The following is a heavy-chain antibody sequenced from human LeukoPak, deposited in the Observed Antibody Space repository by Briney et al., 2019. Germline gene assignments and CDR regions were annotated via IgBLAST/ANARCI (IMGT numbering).Heavy chain of an antibody. J-gene: IGHJ4*02. CDR3: ARNVRDTGTFHY. D-gene: IGHD5-18*01. CDR1: GYTFTSYD. CDR2: MIPNSDNT. V-gene: IGHV1-8*01. Sequence: ASVKVSCKASGYTFTSYDINWVRQAPGQGLEWMGWMIPNSDNTGYAQKFQGRVTMTRNPSISTAYMELSSLRSEDTAVYYCARNVRDTGTFHYWGQGTLVTVSS.